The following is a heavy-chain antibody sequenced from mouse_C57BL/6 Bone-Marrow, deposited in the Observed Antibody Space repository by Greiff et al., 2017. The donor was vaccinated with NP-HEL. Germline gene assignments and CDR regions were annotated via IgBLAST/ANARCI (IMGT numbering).Heavy chain of an antibody. Sequence: EVKVVESGGGLVQPGGSLSLSCAASGFTFTDYYMSWVRQPPGKALEWLGFIRNKANGYTTEYSASVKGRFTISRDNSQSILYLQMNALRAEDSATYYCASLYAFYAMDYWGQGTSVTVSS. CDR3: ASLYAFYAMDY. V-gene: IGHV7-3*01. CDR1: GFTFTDYY. D-gene: IGHD2-3*01. CDR2: IRNKANGYTT. J-gene: IGHJ4*01.